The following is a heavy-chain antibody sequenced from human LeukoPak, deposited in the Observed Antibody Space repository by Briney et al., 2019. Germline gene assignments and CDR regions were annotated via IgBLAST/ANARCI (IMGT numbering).Heavy chain of an antibody. CDR2: IRGSDYNT. V-gene: IGHV3-23*01. CDR1: GFTFSTYA. D-gene: IGHD2-21*02. Sequence: GGSLRLSCAASGFTFSTYAMNWVRQAPGKGLEWVSAIRGSDYNTYYADSVKGRFTISRDNSKNALYLQMNSLTAEDTAVYYCAKDRGSYCGGDCGRFDYWGQGTLVTVSS. CDR3: AKDRGSYCGGDCGRFDY. J-gene: IGHJ4*02.